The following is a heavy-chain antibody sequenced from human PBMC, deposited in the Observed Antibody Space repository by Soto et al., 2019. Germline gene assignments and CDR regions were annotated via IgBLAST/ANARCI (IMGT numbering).Heavy chain of an antibody. CDR2: ISYDGHDK. CDR1: GFTFSRYG. V-gene: IGHV3-30*18. J-gene: IGHJ5*02. CDR3: AKAFGSTSGGNYFDP. Sequence: QAQLVESGGGVVQPGRSLTLSCAASGFTFSRYGMNWVRQAPGKRLEWVAIISYDGHDKYYADSVRGRFTTSRDNSKNTLYLQMHNLRAEDTAFYYCAKAFGSTSGGNYFDPWGQGTLVTVSS. D-gene: IGHD3-10*01.